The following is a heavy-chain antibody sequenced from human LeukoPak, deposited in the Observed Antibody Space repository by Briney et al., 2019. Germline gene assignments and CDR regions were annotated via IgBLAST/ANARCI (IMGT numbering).Heavy chain of an antibody. V-gene: IGHV3-9*01. CDR3: AKHCGSGSYAFYGMDV. J-gene: IGHJ6*01. CDR1: GFTFDDYA. D-gene: IGHD3-10*01. Sequence: GRSLRLSCAASGFTFDDYAMHWVRQAPGKGLEWGSGISGDTGSIRYADSVKGRFTISRDNAKNSLSLQMNSLRAEDTALYYCAKHCGSGSYAFYGMDVWGQGTTVTVSS. CDR2: ISGDTGSI.